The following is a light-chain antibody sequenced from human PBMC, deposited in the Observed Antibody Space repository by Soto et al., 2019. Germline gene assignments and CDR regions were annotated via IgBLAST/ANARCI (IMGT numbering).Light chain of an antibody. CDR2: GAP. CDR1: ETVATT. CDR3: QQYFVWHPLT. Sequence: QFAGTLSVSRGERAAVACWASETVATTLAWYQQKPGQAPRLLSSGAPTRAAGISDRFRGSGSGTEDTLTISSVRSEVSATYYCQQYFVWHPLTVARGTKVDIK. V-gene: IGKV3-15*01. J-gene: IGKJ1*01.